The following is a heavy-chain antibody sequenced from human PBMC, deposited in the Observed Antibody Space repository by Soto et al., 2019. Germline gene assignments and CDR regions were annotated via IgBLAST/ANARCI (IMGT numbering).Heavy chain of an antibody. CDR2: IYYSGIT. V-gene: IGHV4-39*01. Sequence: SETLSLTCTVSGVSISNSSYYWGWIRRPPGKVLEWIGTIYYSGITYYNPSLKSRVTIXXXXSXNXFXLXXXSVTAADTAVYYCARHGSNWGQGTLVTVSS. J-gene: IGHJ4*02. CDR1: GVSISNSSYY. CDR3: ARHGSN.